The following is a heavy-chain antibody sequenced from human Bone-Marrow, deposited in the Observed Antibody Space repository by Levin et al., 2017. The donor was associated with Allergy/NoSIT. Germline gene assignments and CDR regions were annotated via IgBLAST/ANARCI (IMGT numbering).Heavy chain of an antibody. CDR3: AKRYCDTTSCRLLGFSYYFVDV. J-gene: IGHJ6*03. CDR2: ISSSGGTK. D-gene: IGHD2-2*01. Sequence: QTGGSLRLSCGASGFTFKNYVINWVRQAPGKGLEWVSAISSSGGTKYYADSVRGRFTISRDNSNNTVNLQLNSLRAEDTAVYYCAKRYCDTTSCRLLGFSYYFVDVWGKGTTVTVSS. V-gene: IGHV3-23*01. CDR1: GFTFKNYV.